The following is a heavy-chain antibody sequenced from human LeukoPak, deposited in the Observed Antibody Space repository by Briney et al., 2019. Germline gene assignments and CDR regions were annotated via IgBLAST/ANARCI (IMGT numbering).Heavy chain of an antibody. CDR1: GGSLAGYC. CDR2: INHSGST. D-gene: IGHD5-24*01. V-gene: IGHV4-34*01. J-gene: IGHJ4*02. Sequence: SETLSLTWPVYGGSLAGYCWGCTRHPPGRGRGWIWEINHSGSTNYNPSLKSRVTISVDTSKNQFSLKLSSVTAADTAVYYCARPKTKIRRDGYNYWGQGTLVTVSS. CDR3: ARPKTKIRRDGYNY.